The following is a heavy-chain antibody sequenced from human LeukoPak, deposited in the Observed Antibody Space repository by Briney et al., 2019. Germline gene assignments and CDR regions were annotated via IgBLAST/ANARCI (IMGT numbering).Heavy chain of an antibody. CDR2: IYYSGST. CDR1: GGSINISTDY. V-gene: IGHV4-31*03. Sequence: SETLSLTCSVSGGSINISTDYWVWIRQPPGKGLEWIGYIYYSGSTYYNPSLKSRVTISVDTSKNQFSLKLSSVTAADTAVYYCARAWISLGAFDIWSQGTMVTVSS. J-gene: IGHJ3*02. D-gene: IGHD2-2*03. CDR3: ARAWISLGAFDI.